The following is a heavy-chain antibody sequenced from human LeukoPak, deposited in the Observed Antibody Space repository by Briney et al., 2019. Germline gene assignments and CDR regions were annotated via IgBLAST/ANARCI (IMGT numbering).Heavy chain of an antibody. CDR1: GGSISSGGYY. Sequence: SETLSLTCTVSGGSISSGGYYWSWIRQHPGKGLEWIGYIYYSGSTYYNPSLKSRVTISVDTSKNQFSLKLSSVTAADTAVYYCASGGPSSSLYQGDYWGQGTLVTVSS. D-gene: IGHD6-13*01. CDR2: IYYSGST. CDR3: ASGGPSSSLYQGDY. J-gene: IGHJ4*02. V-gene: IGHV4-31*03.